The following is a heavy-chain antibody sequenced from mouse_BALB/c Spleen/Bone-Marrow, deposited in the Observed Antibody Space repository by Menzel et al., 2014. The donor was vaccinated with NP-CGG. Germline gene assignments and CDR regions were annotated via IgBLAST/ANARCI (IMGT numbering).Heavy chain of an antibody. V-gene: IGHV14-1*02. J-gene: IGHJ4*01. CDR1: GFNIKDYY. CDR3: ARGDGYAMDY. Sequence: VQLQQSGVEIVRPGALVKLSCKASGFNIKDYYMQWVKQRPEQGLEWIGWIDPENGNTIYDPKFQGKASITADTSSNTAYLQLSSLTSEDTAVYYCARGDGYAMDYWGQGTSVTVSS. CDR2: IDPENGNT.